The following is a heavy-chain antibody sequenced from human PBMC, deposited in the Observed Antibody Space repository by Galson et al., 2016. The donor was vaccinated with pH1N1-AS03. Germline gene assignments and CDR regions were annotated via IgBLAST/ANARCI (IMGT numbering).Heavy chain of an antibody. CDR3: ARDRGSGYDLFDYYYGVDV. CDR2: INAGNGNT. D-gene: IGHD5-12*01. CDR1: GYTFTSYA. V-gene: IGHV1-3*01. J-gene: IGHJ6*02. Sequence: SVKVSCKASGYTFTSYAMHWVRQAPGQRLEWMGWINAGNGNTKYSQKFQGRVTITRDTSASTAYMELRSLRSEDTAVYYCARDRGSGYDLFDYYYGVDVWGQGTTVTVSS.